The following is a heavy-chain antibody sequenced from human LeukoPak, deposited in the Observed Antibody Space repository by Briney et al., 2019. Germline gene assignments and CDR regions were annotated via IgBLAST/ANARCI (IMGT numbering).Heavy chain of an antibody. Sequence: PGGSLRLSCAASEFTFSTYWMTWVRQAPGKGLEWVADIKQDGSEKYYADSVKGRFTISRDNAKNSLYLQMNSLTAEDTAVYYCARDPSVGVGATQYFDYWGQGTLVTVSS. J-gene: IGHJ4*02. D-gene: IGHD1-26*01. CDR3: ARDPSVGVGATQYFDY. V-gene: IGHV3-7*01. CDR1: EFTFSTYW. CDR2: IKQDGSEK.